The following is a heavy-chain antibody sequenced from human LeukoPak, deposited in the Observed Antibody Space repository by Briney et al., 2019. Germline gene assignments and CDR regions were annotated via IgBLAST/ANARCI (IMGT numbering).Heavy chain of an antibody. CDR1: GYTLTELS. CDR2: FDPEDGET. CDR3: ASVKDTAMASYGMDV. V-gene: IGHV1-24*01. Sequence: ASVKVSCKVSGYTLTELSMHWVRQAPGKGLEWMGGFDPEDGETIYTQKFQGRVTMTEDTSTDTAYMELSSLRSEDTAVYYCASVKDTAMASYGMDVWGQGTTVTVSS. J-gene: IGHJ6*02. D-gene: IGHD5-18*01.